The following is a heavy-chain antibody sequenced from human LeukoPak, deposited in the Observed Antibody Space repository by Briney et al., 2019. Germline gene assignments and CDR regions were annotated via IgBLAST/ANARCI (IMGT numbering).Heavy chain of an antibody. J-gene: IGHJ5*02. D-gene: IGHD3-10*01. CDR2: INHSGST. Sequence: SSETLSLTCAVYGGSFSGYYWSWIRQPPGKGLEWIGEINHSGSTNYNPSLKSRVTVSVDTSKNQFSLKLSSVTAADTAVYYCARGHFRFGGYGSGSYHRWFDPWGQGTLVTVSS. CDR3: ARGHFRFGGYGSGSYHRWFDP. V-gene: IGHV4-34*01. CDR1: GGSFSGYY.